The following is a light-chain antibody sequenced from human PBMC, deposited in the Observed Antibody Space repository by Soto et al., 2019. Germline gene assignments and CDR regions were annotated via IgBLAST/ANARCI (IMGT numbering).Light chain of an antibody. CDR1: YNL. CDR3: SSYTSSTTWV. J-gene: IGLJ3*02. Sequence: QSALTQPASVSGSPGQSITISCTGTYNLVSWYQQHPGKAPKLMIFEVNKRPSGVSYRFSGSKSGNTASLTISGLQTEDEAYYYCSSYTSSTTWVFGGGTKLTVL. CDR2: EVN. V-gene: IGLV2-14*02.